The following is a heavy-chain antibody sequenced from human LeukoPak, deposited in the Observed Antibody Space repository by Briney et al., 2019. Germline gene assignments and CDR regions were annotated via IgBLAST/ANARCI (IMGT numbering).Heavy chain of an antibody. J-gene: IGHJ6*02. CDR1: GFTFSSYA. D-gene: IGHD5-18*01. Sequence: PGRSLRLSCAASGFTFSSYALHWVRQAPGKGLEWVARISYDGNSKYYADSVKGRFTISRDNSKNTLYLQMNSLRAEDTAVYYCARVQVDTAMVSYYYYGMDVWGQGTTVTVSS. CDR2: ISYDGNSK. CDR3: ARVQVDTAMVSYYYYGMDV. V-gene: IGHV3-30-3*01.